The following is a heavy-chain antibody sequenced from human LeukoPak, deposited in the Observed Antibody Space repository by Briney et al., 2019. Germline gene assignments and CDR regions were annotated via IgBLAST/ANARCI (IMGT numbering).Heavy chain of an antibody. CDR3: ARRGYSYGPRGRAFDI. Sequence: PSETLSLTCTVSGGSISSYYWSWIRQPPGKGLEWLGEINHSGSTNYNPSLKSRVTISVDTSKNQFSLKLSSVTAADTAVYYCARRGYSYGPRGRAFDIWGQGTMVTVSS. CDR1: GGSISSYY. D-gene: IGHD5-18*01. J-gene: IGHJ3*02. V-gene: IGHV4-34*01. CDR2: INHSGST.